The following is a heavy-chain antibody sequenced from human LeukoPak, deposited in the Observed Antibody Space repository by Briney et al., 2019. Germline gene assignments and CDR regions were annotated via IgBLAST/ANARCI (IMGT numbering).Heavy chain of an antibody. D-gene: IGHD2-15*01. J-gene: IGHJ3*02. V-gene: IGHV3-9*01. CDR1: GFTFDDYV. CDR3: VKGAAYHLGDAFDI. CDR2: ISWNSGTI. Sequence: GGSLRLSCAASGFTFDDYVMNWVRQAPGKGLEWVSGISWNSGTIGYADSVKGRFTISRDNAKNSLYLQMNSLRAEDTALYYCVKGAAYHLGDAFDIWGQATMVTVSS.